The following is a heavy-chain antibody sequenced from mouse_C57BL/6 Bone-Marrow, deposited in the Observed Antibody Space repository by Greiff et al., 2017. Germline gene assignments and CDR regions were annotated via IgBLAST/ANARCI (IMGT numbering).Heavy chain of an antibody. D-gene: IGHD1-1*01. CDR3: ARRAFITTVVAPFYAMDY. CDR1: GYTFTSYG. Sequence: VQLQQSGAELARPGASVKLSCKASGYTFTSYGISWVKQRTGQGLEWIGEIYPRSGNTYYNEKFKGKATLTADKSFSTAYMALRSLTSEDSAVYFCARRAFITTVVAPFYAMDYWGQGTSVTVSS. J-gene: IGHJ4*01. CDR2: IYPRSGNT. V-gene: IGHV1-81*01.